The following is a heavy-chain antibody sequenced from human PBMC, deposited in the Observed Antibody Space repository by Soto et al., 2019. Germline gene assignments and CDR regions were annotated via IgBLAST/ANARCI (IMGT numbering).Heavy chain of an antibody. J-gene: IGHJ6*02. V-gene: IGHV1-2*04. Sequence: GASVKVSCKASGYTFTGYYMHWVRQAPGQGLEWMGWINPNSGGTNYAQKFQGWVTMTRDTSISTAYMELSRLRSDDTAVYYCARARVSLSYDILTGPPNYYYGMDVWGQGTTVTVSS. CDR3: ARARVSLSYDILTGPPNYYYGMDV. CDR1: GYTFTGYY. CDR2: INPNSGGT. D-gene: IGHD3-9*01.